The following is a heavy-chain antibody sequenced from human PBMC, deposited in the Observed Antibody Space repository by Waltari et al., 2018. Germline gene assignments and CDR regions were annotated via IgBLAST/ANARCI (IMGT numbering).Heavy chain of an antibody. D-gene: IGHD1-26*01. CDR2: IYTSGST. J-gene: IGHJ5*02. CDR1: GGPISSYY. CDR3: ARGRIVGATSNWFDP. V-gene: IGHV4-4*07. Sequence: QVQLQESGPGLVKPSETLSPTCPVSGGPISSYYWSWIRQPAGKGLEWIGRIYTSGSTNYNPSLKSRVTMSVDTSKNQFSLKLSSVTAADTAVYYCARGRIVGATSNWFDPWGQGTLVTVSS.